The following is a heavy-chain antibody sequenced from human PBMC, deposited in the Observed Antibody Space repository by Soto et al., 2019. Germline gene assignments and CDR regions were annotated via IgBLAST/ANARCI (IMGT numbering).Heavy chain of an antibody. CDR1: GFTFSSYG. D-gene: IGHD1-7*01. CDR2: ISYDGSNK. CDR3: AKDFVPNYASYYYYGMDV. Sequence: PGGSLRLSCAASGFTFSSYGMHWVRQAPGKGLEWVAVISYDGSNKYYADSVKGRFTISRDNSKNTLYLQMNSLRAEDTAVYYCAKDFVPNYASYYYYGMDVWGQGTTVTVS. V-gene: IGHV3-30*18. J-gene: IGHJ6*02.